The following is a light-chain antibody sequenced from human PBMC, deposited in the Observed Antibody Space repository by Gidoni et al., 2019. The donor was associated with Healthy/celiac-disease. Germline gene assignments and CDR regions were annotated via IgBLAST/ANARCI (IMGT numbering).Light chain of an antibody. CDR2: GAS. V-gene: IGKV3-20*01. Sequence: ESVLTQSPGTLSLSPGERATLSCRASQSVSSSYLAWYQQKHGQAPRLRIYGASSRATGIPDRFSGSGSGTDFTLTISRLEPEDCAVYYCQQYGSSLTWTFGQXTKVEIK. J-gene: IGKJ1*01. CDR1: QSVSSSY. CDR3: QQYGSSLTWT.